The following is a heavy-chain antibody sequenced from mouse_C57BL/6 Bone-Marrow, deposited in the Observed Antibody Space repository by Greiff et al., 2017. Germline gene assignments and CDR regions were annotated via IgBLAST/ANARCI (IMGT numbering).Heavy chain of an antibody. CDR2: IYPRSGNT. J-gene: IGHJ4*01. CDR3: ARDYGSSYDAMDY. D-gene: IGHD1-1*01. V-gene: IGHV1-81*01. CDR1: GYTFTSYG. Sequence: VQLQQPGAELARPGASVKLSCKASGYTFTSYGISWVKQRTGQGLEWIGEIYPRSGNTYYNEKFKGKATLTADKSSSTAYMELRSLTSEDSAVYFCARDYGSSYDAMDYWGQGTSGTVSS.